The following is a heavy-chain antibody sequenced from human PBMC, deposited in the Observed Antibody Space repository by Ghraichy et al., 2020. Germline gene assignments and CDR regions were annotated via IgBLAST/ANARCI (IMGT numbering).Heavy chain of an antibody. J-gene: IGHJ4*02. CDR2: ISSSSSYI. D-gene: IGHD6-13*01. CDR1: GFTFSSYS. V-gene: IGHV3-21*01. Sequence: GGSLRLSCAASGFTFSSYSMNWVRQAPGKGLEWVSSISSSSSYIYYADSVKGRFTISRDNAKNSLYLQMNSLRAEDTAVYYCARGIAAAGIDYWGQGTLVTVSS. CDR3: ARGIAAAGIDY.